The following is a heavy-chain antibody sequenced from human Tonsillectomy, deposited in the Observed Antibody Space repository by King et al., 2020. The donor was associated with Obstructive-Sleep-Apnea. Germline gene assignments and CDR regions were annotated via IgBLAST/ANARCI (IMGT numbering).Heavy chain of an antibody. D-gene: IGHD6-13*01. CDR2: IYWDDDK. CDR1: GFSLSSSGVG. CDR3: AHSRFSSSLWGMDV. J-gene: IGHJ6*02. Sequence: TLKESGPTLVKPTQTLTLTCTFSGFSLSSSGVGVGWIRQPPGKALEWLALIYWDDDKGYSPSLKSRVTSTKDTSKNQVVLTMTNMDPVDTATYYCAHSRFSSSLWGMDVWGQGTTVTVSS. V-gene: IGHV2-5*02.